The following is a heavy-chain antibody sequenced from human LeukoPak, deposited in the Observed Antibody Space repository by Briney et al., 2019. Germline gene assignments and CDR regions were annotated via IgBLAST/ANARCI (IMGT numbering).Heavy chain of an antibody. Sequence: PGGSLRLSCAASGFTFTTYWMTWVRQAPGRGLEWLANIRQDGGATYYADSVKGRFTISRDNAKNSLYLQMHSLRADDTAVYYCAASLDTAGGPYWGQGTLVTVSS. D-gene: IGHD5-18*01. CDR2: IRQDGGAT. J-gene: IGHJ4*02. CDR3: AASLDTAGGPY. V-gene: IGHV3-7*01. CDR1: GFTFTTYW.